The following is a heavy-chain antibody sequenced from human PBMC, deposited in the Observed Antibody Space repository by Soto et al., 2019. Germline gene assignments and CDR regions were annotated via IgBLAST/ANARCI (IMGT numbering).Heavy chain of an antibody. V-gene: IGHV3-20*04. D-gene: IGHD6-19*01. CDR2: SNWDGDDT. CDR3: ARGDIAVAVSSDY. J-gene: IGHJ4*02. CDR1: GFNFEEYG. Sequence: DLVESGGRMVRPGESLRLSCAASGFNFEEYGMTWVRQAPGKGLEWVAGSNWDGDDTGYADSVQGRFTISRDNAKKFLYLQMNSLRVEDTALYYCARGDIAVAVSSDYWGQGTLVTVSS.